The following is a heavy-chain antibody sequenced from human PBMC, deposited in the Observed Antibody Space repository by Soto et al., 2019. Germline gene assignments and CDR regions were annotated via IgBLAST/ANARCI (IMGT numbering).Heavy chain of an antibody. CDR2: IIPILDIP. D-gene: IGHD2-15*01. J-gene: IGHJ6*02. Sequence: QVQLVQSGAEVKKPGSSVKVSCKASGGTFSRYTISWVRQAPGQGLEWMGRIIPILDIPNYAQNFQGRVTITADNATSTAYMELGSLRADDTAVYYCASHFTGVLVLGASPPGGDNYGWDVWGQGTTVTVSS. V-gene: IGHV1-69*02. CDR1: GGTFSRYT. CDR3: ASHFTGVLVLGASPPGGDNYGWDV.